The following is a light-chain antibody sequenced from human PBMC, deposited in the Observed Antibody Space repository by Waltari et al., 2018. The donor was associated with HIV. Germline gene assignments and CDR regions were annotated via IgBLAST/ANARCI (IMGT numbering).Light chain of an antibody. Sequence: QSVLTQPPSASGTPGQRVTISCSGSSSNIGRNYVYWYQPLPGTAPKLLIYRNNQRPSGVPGRFAGSKSGTSASLAISGLRSEDEADYDCATWDDSLSGSLFGGGTKLTVL. V-gene: IGLV1-47*01. CDR1: SSNIGRNY. CDR2: RNN. CDR3: ATWDDSLSGSL. J-gene: IGLJ2*01.